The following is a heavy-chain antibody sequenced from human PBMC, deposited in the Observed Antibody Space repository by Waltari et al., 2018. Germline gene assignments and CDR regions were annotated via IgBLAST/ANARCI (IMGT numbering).Heavy chain of an antibody. CDR1: GFIVSSNY. CDR3: ARDGSMVRGVPNAFDI. D-gene: IGHD3-10*01. J-gene: IGHJ3*02. CDR2: IYYSGST. V-gene: IGHV4-59*02. Sequence: VQLVESGGGLVQPGGSLRLSCAVSGFIVSSNYMSWIRQPPGKGLEWIGYIYYSGSTNYNPSLKSRVTISVDTSKNQFSLKLSSVTAADTAVYYCARDGSMVRGVPNAFDIWGQGTMVTVSS.